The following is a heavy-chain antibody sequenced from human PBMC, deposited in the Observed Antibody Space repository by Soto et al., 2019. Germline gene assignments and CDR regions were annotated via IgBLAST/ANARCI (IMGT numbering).Heavy chain of an antibody. J-gene: IGHJ4*02. CDR2: IKGDGSEK. CDR3: ASSLL. CDR1: GFTFSSYW. V-gene: IGHV3-7*01. Sequence: GGSLGRKCATSGFTFSSYWMYWVRQAPGKGLEWVANIKGDGSEKNYVDSVKGRFTISRDNAKNSLYLQMNSLRVEDTAVYYCASSLLRGQGTLVTVSS.